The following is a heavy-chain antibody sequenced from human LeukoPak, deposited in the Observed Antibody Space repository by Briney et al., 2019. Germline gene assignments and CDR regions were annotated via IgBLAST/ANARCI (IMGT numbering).Heavy chain of an antibody. Sequence: GESLRLSCAASGFTFSSYSMNWVRQAPGKGLEWVSSISSSSSYIYYADSVKGRFTISRDNAKNSLYLQMNSLRAEDTAVYYCARGSGYSVNWFDPWGQGTLVTVSS. V-gene: IGHV3-21*01. CDR1: GFTFSSYS. D-gene: IGHD3-22*01. CDR3: ARGSGYSVNWFDP. CDR2: ISSSSSYI. J-gene: IGHJ5*02.